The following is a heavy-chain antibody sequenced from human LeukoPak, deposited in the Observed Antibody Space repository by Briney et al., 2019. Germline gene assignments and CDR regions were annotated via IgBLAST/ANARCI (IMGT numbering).Heavy chain of an antibody. J-gene: IGHJ4*02. CDR2: IYPGDSDT. V-gene: IGHV5-51*01. CDR1: GYSFTSYW. CDR3: AGSYRGAEAGPEY. D-gene: IGHD6-19*01. Sequence: GESLKISCKGSGYSFTSYWIGWVRQMPGKGLEWMGIIYPGDSDTRYSPSFQGQVTISADKSISTAYLQWCSLKASDTAMYYCAGSYRGAEAGPEYWGQGTLVTVSS.